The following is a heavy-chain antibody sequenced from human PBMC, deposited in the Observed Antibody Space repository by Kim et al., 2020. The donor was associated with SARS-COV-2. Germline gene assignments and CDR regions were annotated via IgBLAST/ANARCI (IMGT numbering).Heavy chain of an antibody. V-gene: IGHV4-34*01. Sequence: SETLSFTCAVYGGSFSGYYWSWIRQPPGKGLEWIGEINHSGSTNYNPSLKSRVTISVDTSKNQFSLKLSSVTAADTAVYYCARDPRVPTRGYCSSTSCPWYYYYYGMDVWGQGTTVTVSS. CDR2: INHSGST. CDR3: ARDPRVPTRGYCSSTSCPWYYYYYGMDV. D-gene: IGHD2-2*03. CDR1: GGSFSGYY. J-gene: IGHJ6*02.